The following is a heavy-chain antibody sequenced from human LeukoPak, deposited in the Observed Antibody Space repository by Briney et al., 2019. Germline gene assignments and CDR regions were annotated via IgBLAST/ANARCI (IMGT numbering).Heavy chain of an antibody. D-gene: IGHD3-22*01. CDR2: IIPIFGTA. CDR1: GYTFTSYG. Sequence: SVKVSCKATGYTFTSYGISWVRQAPGQGLEWMGGIIPIFGTANYAQKFQGRVTITADESTSTAYMELSSLRSEDTAVYYCARERDPSNYYDSSGLHYWGQGTLVTVSS. V-gene: IGHV1-69*13. CDR3: ARERDPSNYYDSSGLHY. J-gene: IGHJ4*02.